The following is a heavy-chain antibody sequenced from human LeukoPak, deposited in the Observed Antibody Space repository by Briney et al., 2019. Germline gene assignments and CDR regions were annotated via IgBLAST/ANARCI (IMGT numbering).Heavy chain of an antibody. V-gene: IGHV3-23*01. Sequence: GGSLRLSCAASGFTFSSYAMSWVRQAPGKGLEWVSAISGSGGSTYYADSVKGRFTISRDNSKNTLYLQMTSLRAEDTAVYYCAKGDSYYDSSGYYEGFDYWGQGTLVTVSS. CDR3: AKGDSYYDSSGYYEGFDY. J-gene: IGHJ4*02. CDR1: GFTFSSYA. D-gene: IGHD3-22*01. CDR2: ISGSGGST.